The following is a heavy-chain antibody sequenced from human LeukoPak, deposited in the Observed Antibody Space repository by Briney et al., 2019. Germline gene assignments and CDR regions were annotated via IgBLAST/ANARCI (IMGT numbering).Heavy chain of an antibody. CDR3: AREAPASGWPRYYFDY. J-gene: IGHJ4*02. Sequence: SETLSLTCTVSGGSISSSSYYWGWIRQPPGKGLEWIGSIYYSGSTYYNPSLKSRVTISVDTSKNQFSLKLSSVTAADTAVYYCAREAPASGWPRYYFDYWGQGTLVTVSS. V-gene: IGHV4-39*07. CDR1: GGSISSSSYY. D-gene: IGHD6-19*01. CDR2: IYYSGST.